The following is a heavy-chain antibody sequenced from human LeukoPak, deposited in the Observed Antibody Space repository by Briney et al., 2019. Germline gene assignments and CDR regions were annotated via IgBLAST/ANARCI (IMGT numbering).Heavy chain of an antibody. J-gene: IGHJ5*02. D-gene: IGHD6-19*01. CDR1: GGTFSSYA. CDR2: IIPIFGTA. Sequence: ASVTVSCTASGGTFSSYAISWVRQAPGQGLEWMGGIIPIFGTANYAQKFQGRVTITADESTSTAYMELSSLRSEDTAVYYCAREVSGWQQYDWFDPWGQGTLVTVSS. CDR3: AREVSGWQQYDWFDP. V-gene: IGHV1-69*13.